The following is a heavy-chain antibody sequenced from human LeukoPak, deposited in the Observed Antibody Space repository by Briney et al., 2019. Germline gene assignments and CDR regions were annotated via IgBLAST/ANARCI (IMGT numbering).Heavy chain of an antibody. CDR1: GFIFSSYT. D-gene: IGHD1-26*01. V-gene: IGHV3-23*01. CDR3: AKPLSGSYGY. Sequence: GGSLRLSCAASGFIFSSYTMSWVRQAPGKGLEWVSAISGSGGSTYYADSVKGRFTISRDNSKNTLYLQMNSLRAEDTAVYYCAKPLSGSYGYWGQGTLVTVSS. J-gene: IGHJ4*02. CDR2: ISGSGGST.